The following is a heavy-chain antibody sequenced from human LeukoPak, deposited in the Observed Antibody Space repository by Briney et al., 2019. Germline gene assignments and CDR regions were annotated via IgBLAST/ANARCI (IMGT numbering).Heavy chain of an antibody. J-gene: IGHJ6*03. CDR2: IYYSGST. CDR3: ARRLYGSHMDV. D-gene: IGHD4-17*01. Sequence: PSVTLSLTCTVPGGSISSSSYYCGWIRQPPGKGLEWIGSIYYSGSTCYNPSLKSRVTISVDTSKNQFSLKLSSVTAADTAVYYCARRLYGSHMDVWGKGTTVTVSS. V-gene: IGHV4-39*01. CDR1: GGSISSSSYY.